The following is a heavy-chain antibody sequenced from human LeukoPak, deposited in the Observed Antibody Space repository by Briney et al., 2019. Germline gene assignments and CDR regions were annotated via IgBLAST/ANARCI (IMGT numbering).Heavy chain of an antibody. V-gene: IGHV1-2*02. J-gene: IGHJ4*02. D-gene: IGHD6-13*01. CDR3: ARDSGGPYSSSWYGFDY. CDR1: GYTLTELS. CDR2: INPNSGGT. Sequence: ASVKVSCKVSGYTLTELSMHWVRQAPGQGLEWMGWINPNSGGTNYAQKFQGRVTMTRDTSISTAYMELSRLRSDDTAVYYCARDSGGPYSSSWYGFDYWGQGTLVTVSS.